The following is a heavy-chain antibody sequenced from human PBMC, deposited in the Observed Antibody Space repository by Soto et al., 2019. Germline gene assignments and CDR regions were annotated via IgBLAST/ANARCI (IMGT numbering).Heavy chain of an antibody. V-gene: IGHV3-30*18. D-gene: IGHD1-26*01. J-gene: IGHJ4*02. CDR1: GFTFSSYG. CDR3: AKRHGGWELSLDY. CDR2: MSYDGSNK. Sequence: QVQLVESGGGVVQPGRSLRLSCAASGFTFSSYGMHWVRQAPGKRLEWVAVMSYDGSNKYYADSVKGRFTISRDNSKNTLYLQMNSLRAEDTAVYYCAKRHGGWELSLDYWGQGTLVTVSS.